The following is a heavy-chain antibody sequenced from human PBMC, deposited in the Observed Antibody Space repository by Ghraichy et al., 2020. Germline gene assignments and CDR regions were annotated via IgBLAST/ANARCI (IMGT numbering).Heavy chain of an antibody. Sequence: SCSASGFTFSLHSMNWVRQSPGKGLEWLSYISGSSSAIYYADSVKGRFAISRDNAKNALYLQMDSLRDDDTAVYYCARSASGGNPTFDYWGQGTLVTVSS. CDR1: GFTFSLHS. CDR2: ISGSSSAI. J-gene: IGHJ4*02. D-gene: IGHD4-23*01. CDR3: ARSASGGNPTFDY. V-gene: IGHV3-48*02.